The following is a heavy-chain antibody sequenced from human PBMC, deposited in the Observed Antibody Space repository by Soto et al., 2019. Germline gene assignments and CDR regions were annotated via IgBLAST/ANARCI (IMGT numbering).Heavy chain of an antibody. CDR2: IYYSGSS. CDR1: GGSISSYY. Sequence: TSETLSLTCTVSGGSISSYYWSWIRQPPGKGLEWIGYIYYSGSSDYNPSLKSRASIPVDTSKNQFSLKLSSVTAADTAVYYCARGPDRFDYWGQGTLVTVSS. CDR3: ARGPDRFDY. J-gene: IGHJ4*02. V-gene: IGHV4-59*01.